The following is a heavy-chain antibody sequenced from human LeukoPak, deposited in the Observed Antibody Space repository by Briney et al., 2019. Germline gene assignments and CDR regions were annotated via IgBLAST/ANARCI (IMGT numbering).Heavy chain of an antibody. CDR1: GYTFTGYY. CDR3: ARGMGRIAARPPWD. Sequence: ASVKVSCKASGYTFTGYYMHWVRQAPGQGLEWMGWINPNSGGTNYAQKFQGRVTMTRDTSTSTAYMELSRLRSDDTAVYYCARGMGRIAARPPWDWGQGTLVTVSS. V-gene: IGHV1-2*02. J-gene: IGHJ4*02. CDR2: INPNSGGT. D-gene: IGHD6-6*01.